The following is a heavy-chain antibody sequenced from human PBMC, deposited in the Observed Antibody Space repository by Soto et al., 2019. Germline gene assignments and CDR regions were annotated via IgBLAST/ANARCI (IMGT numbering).Heavy chain of an antibody. Sequence: GGSLRLSCAASGFIFSNYAFHWVRQAPGKGLEWITVISYDGSQTYFGDSVKGRFAISRDNSKDTLYLQMNSLRPEDTAVYYCARDFGAGAFDIWGQGTLVTVSS. CDR1: GFIFSNYA. CDR2: ISYDGSQT. J-gene: IGHJ3*02. CDR3: ARDFGAGAFDI. V-gene: IGHV3-30*09. D-gene: IGHD3-3*01.